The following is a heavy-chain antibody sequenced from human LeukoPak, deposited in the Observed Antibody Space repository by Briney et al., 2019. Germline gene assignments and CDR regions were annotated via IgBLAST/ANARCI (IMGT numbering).Heavy chain of an antibody. CDR1: GYTFTSYG. V-gene: IGHV1-18*01. D-gene: IGHD3-9*01. Sequence: ASVKVSCKASGYTFTSYGISWVRQATGQGLEWMGWISAYNGNTNYAQKLQGRVTMTTDTSTSTAYMEMRSLRSDDTAEYYSARDRTVILYFDWPPSDYWGQATLVSASS. CDR2: ISAYNGNT. CDR3: ARDRTVILYFDWPPSDY. J-gene: IGHJ4*02.